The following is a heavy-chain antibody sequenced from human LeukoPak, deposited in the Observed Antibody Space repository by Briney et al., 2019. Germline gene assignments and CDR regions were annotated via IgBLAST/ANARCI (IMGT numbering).Heavy chain of an antibody. J-gene: IGHJ5*02. V-gene: IGHV3-23*01. CDR3: AKDSRVQQLVLLHWFDP. CDR1: GFTFSSYA. CDR2: ISGSGGST. D-gene: IGHD6-13*01. Sequence: PGGSLRLSCAASGFTFSSYAMSWVRQAPGKGLEWVSAISGSGGSTYYADSVKGRFTISRDNSKNTLYLQMNSLRTGDTAVYYCAKDSRVQQLVLLHWFDPWGQGTLVTVSS.